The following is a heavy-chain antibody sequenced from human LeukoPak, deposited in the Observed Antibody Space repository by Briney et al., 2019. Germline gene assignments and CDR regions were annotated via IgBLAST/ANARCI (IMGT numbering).Heavy chain of an antibody. CDR3: VRYCSSTRCLDAFDI. J-gene: IGHJ3*02. CDR2: TYYRSKWYN. V-gene: IGHV6-1*01. CDR1: GDSVSTNSAA. Sequence: SQTLSLTCAISGDSVSTNSAAWNWIRQSPSRGLEWLGRTYYRSKWYNDYAVSVKSRITINPDTSKNQYPLQLNSVTPEDTAVYYCVRYCSSTRCLDAFDIWGQGTMVTVSS. D-gene: IGHD2-2*01.